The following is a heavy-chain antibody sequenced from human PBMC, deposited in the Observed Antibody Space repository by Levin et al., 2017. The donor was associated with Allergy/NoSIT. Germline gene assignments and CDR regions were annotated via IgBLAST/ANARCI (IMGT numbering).Heavy chain of an antibody. J-gene: IGHJ4*02. V-gene: IGHV5-51*01. CDR3: ARYGGHSYGNHLDS. D-gene: IGHD5-18*01. CDR1: GSSFTDYW. Sequence: GESLKISCQGSGSSFTDYWIAWVRQKPGKGLEWMGIIYPGDSDTKYSPSFQGLVTISADKSITTAYLQWSSLKASDSAVYYCARYGGHSYGNHLDSWGQGTLVTVSS. CDR2: IYPGDSDT.